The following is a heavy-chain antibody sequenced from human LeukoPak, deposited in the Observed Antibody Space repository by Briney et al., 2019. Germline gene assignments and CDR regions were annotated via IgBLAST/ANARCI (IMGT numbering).Heavy chain of an antibody. D-gene: IGHD3-16*01. CDR3: ARDDYGGIDY. CDR1: GFTFSSYR. Sequence: GGSLRLSCAGSGFTFSSYRMNWVRQAPGKGLEWVSSISSSSSYIYYADSVKGRFTISRDNAKNSLYLQMNSLRAEDTAVYYCARDDYGGIDYWGQGTLVTVSS. J-gene: IGHJ4*02. V-gene: IGHV3-21*01. CDR2: ISSSSSYI.